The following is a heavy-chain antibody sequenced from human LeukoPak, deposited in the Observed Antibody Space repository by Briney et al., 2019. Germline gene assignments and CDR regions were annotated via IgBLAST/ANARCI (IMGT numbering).Heavy chain of an antibody. J-gene: IGHJ3*02. CDR1: GFTFTNYA. D-gene: IGHD6-19*01. CDR2: ISYDGSNK. V-gene: IGHV3-30*18. Sequence: PEGSLRLSCAASGFTFTNYAMHWVRQAPGKGLEWVAVISYDGSNKYYADSVKGRFIISRDNSKNTLYVQMNSLRAEDTAVYYCAKYLAHSSGWLLDAFDIWGQGTMVTVSS. CDR3: AKYLAHSSGWLLDAFDI.